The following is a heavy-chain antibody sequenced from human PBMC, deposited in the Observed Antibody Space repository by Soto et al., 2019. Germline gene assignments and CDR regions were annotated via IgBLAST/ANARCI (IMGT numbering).Heavy chain of an antibody. J-gene: IGHJ4*02. CDR1: GFTFSSYG. Sequence: QVQPVESGGGVVQPGRSLRLSCVASGFTFSSYGMHWVRQAPGKGLEWVAIISYDGSNTYYADSVKGRFTISRDNSKNTLYLQMNSVRAEDTSVYYCAKEGGLSGSYYISSSYYFDYWGQGTLVTVSS. D-gene: IGHD1-26*01. CDR3: AKEGGLSGSYYISSSYYFDY. CDR2: ISYDGSNT. V-gene: IGHV3-30*18.